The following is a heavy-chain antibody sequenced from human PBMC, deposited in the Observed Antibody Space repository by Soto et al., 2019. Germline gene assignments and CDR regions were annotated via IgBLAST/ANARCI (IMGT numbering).Heavy chain of an antibody. D-gene: IGHD1-1*01. CDR2: IYYSGST. CDR1: GGSVSSGSYY. CDR3: ARDRLERNFDY. Sequence: SLTCTVSGGSVSSGSYYWSWIRQPPGKGLEWIGYIYYSGSTNYNPSLKSRVTISVDTSKNQFSLKLSSVTAADTAVYYCARDRLERNFDYWGQGTLVTVSS. J-gene: IGHJ4*02. V-gene: IGHV4-61*01.